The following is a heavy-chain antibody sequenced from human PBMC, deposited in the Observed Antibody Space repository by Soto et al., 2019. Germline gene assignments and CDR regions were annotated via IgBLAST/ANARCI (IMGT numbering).Heavy chain of an antibody. CDR1: GGSVNNANNF. V-gene: IGHV4-31*03. CDR2: IYYRGST. Sequence: QVRLEESGPGLVKPSETLSLICSVSGGSVNNANNFWNWIRHHPENGLEWIGYIYYRGSTRYNPSFKTRATLSIDTSKNQFSLRLNSVTVADTAVYFCARDADYGGSRGGMDVWGRGTTVTVSS. D-gene: IGHD4-17*01. CDR3: ARDADYGGSRGGMDV. J-gene: IGHJ6*02.